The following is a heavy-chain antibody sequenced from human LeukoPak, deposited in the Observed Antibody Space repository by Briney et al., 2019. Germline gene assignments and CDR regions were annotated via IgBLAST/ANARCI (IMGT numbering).Heavy chain of an antibody. CDR3: ARETYYYYMDV. CDR1: GGSISSYY. Sequence: SETLSLTCTVSGGSISSYYWSWIRQPPGKRLEWIGYIYYSGSTNYNPSLESRVTISLDTSKNQFSLKLNSVTAADTAMYYCARETYYYYMDVWGKGTTVTVSS. V-gene: IGHV4-59*01. CDR2: IYYSGST. J-gene: IGHJ6*03.